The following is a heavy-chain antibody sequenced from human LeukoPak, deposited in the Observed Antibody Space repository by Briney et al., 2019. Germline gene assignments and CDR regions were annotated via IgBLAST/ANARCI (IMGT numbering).Heavy chain of an antibody. CDR2: IYSTGDV. V-gene: IGHV3-53*01. Sequence: PGGSLRLSXAASGFTVSSNYMSWVRQAPGTELEWVSVIYSTGDVYYAESVKGRFTISRDNSKNMLYLEMNSLRAEDTAVYYCARGPRYFDYWGQGTLVTVSS. J-gene: IGHJ4*02. CDR3: ARGPRYFDY. CDR1: GFTVSSNY.